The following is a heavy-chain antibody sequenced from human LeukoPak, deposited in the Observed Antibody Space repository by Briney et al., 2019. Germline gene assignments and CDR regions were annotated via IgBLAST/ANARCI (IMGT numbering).Heavy chain of an antibody. J-gene: IGHJ4*02. CDR2: INHSGST. CDR1: GGSFSGYY. Sequence: LSETLSLTCAVYGGSFSGYYWSWIRQPPGKGLEWIGEINHSGSTNYNPSLKSRVTISVDTSKSQFSLKLSSVTAADTAVYYCARVYCSSTSCLYYFDYWGQGTLVTVSS. V-gene: IGHV4-34*01. D-gene: IGHD2-2*01. CDR3: ARVYCSSTSCLYYFDY.